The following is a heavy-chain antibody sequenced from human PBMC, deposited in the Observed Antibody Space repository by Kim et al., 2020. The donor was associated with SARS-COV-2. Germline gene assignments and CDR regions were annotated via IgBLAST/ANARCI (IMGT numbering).Heavy chain of an antibody. CDR3: ARDRCGGDCYRLGIYYYYGMDV. D-gene: IGHD2-21*02. V-gene: IGHV1-18*01. Sequence: ASVKVSCKASGYTFTSYGISWVRQAPGQGLEWMGWISAYNGNTNYAQKLQGRVTMTTDTSTSTAYMELRSLRSDDTAVYYCARDRCGGDCYRLGIYYYYGMDVWGQGTTVTVSS. CDR2: ISAYNGNT. CDR1: GYTFTSYG. J-gene: IGHJ6*02.